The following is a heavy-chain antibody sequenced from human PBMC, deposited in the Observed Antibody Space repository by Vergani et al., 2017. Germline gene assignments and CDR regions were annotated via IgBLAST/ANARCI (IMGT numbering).Heavy chain of an antibody. Sequence: EVQLVESGGGLVQPGGSLRLSCAASGFTFSSYAMSWVRQAPGKGLEWVGFIRSKAYGGTTEYAASVKGRFTISRDDSKSIAYLQMNSLKTEDTAVYYCAADLDLGYWGQGTLVTVSS. CDR2: IRSKAYGGTT. J-gene: IGHJ4*02. CDR3: AADLDLGY. CDR1: GFTFSSYA. V-gene: IGHV3-49*04. D-gene: IGHD6-25*01.